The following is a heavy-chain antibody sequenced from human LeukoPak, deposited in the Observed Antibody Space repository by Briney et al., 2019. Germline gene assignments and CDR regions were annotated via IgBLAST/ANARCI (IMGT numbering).Heavy chain of an antibody. D-gene: IGHD3-10*01. CDR1: GFTFSSYW. J-gene: IGHJ4*02. Sequence: GGSLRLSCAAPGFTFSSYWMSWVRQAPGKGLEWVANIKQDGSEKYYVDSVKGRFTISRDNAKNSLYLQMNSLRAEDTAVYYCARGAYGSGSCYIFWGQGTLVTVSS. V-gene: IGHV3-7*04. CDR2: IKQDGSEK. CDR3: ARGAYGSGSCYIF.